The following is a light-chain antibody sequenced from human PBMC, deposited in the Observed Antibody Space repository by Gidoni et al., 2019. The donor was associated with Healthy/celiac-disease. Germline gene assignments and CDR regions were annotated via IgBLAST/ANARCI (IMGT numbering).Light chain of an antibody. Sequence: QSALTQPASVSGAPGQSITIACTGTSRDVGGYNYVSWYQQHPGQAPKLMIYAVSNRPSGVSNRFSGSKSGNTASLTISGLQAEDEADYYCSSYTSSSTLVFGGGTKLTVL. CDR3: SSYTSSSTLV. CDR2: AVS. V-gene: IGLV2-14*03. CDR1: SRDVGGYNY. J-gene: IGLJ2*01.